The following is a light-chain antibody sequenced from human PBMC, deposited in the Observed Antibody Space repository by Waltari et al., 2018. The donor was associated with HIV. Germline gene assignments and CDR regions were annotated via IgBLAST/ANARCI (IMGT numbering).Light chain of an antibody. V-gene: IGLV2-14*01. CDR1: VVDSGPEIY. Sequence: QSALAQPASVSGSPGQSLTISCAGAVVDSGPEIYVSWYQHHPGPAPRLIIYMLSSRPSGVSDRFSGSRSDMSATLTISGLQSDDEAHYYCSSYSTITSLYVFGTGTKVTVL. CDR3: SSYSTITSLYV. J-gene: IGLJ1*01. CDR2: MLS.